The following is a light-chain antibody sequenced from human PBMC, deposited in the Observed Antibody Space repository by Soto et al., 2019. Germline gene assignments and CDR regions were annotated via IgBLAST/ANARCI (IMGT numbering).Light chain of an antibody. CDR1: QSVSSY. J-gene: IGKJ1*01. V-gene: IGKV3-11*01. Sequence: EIVLTHSPATLSLSPCERAALSCSASQSVSSYLAWYQQKPGQAPRLLISGISTRATGIPDRFSGSGSGTHFTLTISRLEPEDFAIYYCQQFGTPPWTFGQGTKVDIK. CDR3: QQFGTPPWT. CDR2: GIS.